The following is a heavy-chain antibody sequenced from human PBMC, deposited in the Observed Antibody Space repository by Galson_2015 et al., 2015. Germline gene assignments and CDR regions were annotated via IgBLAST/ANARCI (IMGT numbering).Heavy chain of an antibody. J-gene: IGHJ1*01. CDR1: GYTFSDDY. CDR2: INVNGGDT. V-gene: IGHV1-46*01. Sequence: SVKVSCKVSGYTFSDDYMHWVRQAPGQGLEWMGIINVNGGDTNYTQRFQGRVTMTRDTSTNTVYMELNSLTSEDTAVYYCTKAVDQDFQNWGQGALVTVSS. D-gene: IGHD5-12*01. CDR3: TKAVDQDFQN.